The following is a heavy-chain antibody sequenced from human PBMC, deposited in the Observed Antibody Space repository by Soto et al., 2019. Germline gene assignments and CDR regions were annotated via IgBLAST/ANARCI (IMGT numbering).Heavy chain of an antibody. D-gene: IGHD3-16*01. CDR1: GGTFNNYA. CDR2: TTPMFGTA. Sequence: QVQLVQSGAEVKKPGSSVKVSCKASGGTFNNYAFSWVRKAPGQGIEWMGGTTPMFGTANYAQKFQGRVTITADESTSTAYMELSSLRSEDTAVYYCARGADPRAYYYYGMDVWGQGTTVTVS. J-gene: IGHJ6*02. V-gene: IGHV1-69*12. CDR3: ARGADPRAYYYYGMDV.